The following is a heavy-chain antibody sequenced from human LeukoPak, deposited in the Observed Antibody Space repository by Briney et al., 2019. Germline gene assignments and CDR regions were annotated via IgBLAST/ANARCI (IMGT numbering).Heavy chain of an antibody. V-gene: IGHV1-24*01. Sequence: GASVRVSCKVSGYTLTELSMHWVRQTPGKGLEWMGGFDPEDGETIYAQKFQGRVTMTEDTSTDTAYMELSSLRSEDTAVYYCATVGPHNEWELTDWGQGTLVTVSS. D-gene: IGHD1-26*01. CDR3: ATVGPHNEWELTD. CDR1: GYTLTELS. J-gene: IGHJ4*02. CDR2: FDPEDGET.